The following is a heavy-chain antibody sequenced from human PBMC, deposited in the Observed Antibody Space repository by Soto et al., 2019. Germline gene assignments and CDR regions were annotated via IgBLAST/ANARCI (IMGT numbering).Heavy chain of an antibody. CDR2: IWYDGSLQ. CDR3: ANLWGDGYNLGQDYNGMDV. Sequence: GGSLRLSCAASGFSFENYGMHWVRQAPGRGLEWVAIIWYDGSLQYYAAAVKGRFTISRDNSKNTLYLEMNSLRAEDTAVYYCANLWGDGYNLGQDYNGMDVWGQGTTVTVSS. CDR1: GFSFENYG. D-gene: IGHD5-12*01. J-gene: IGHJ6*02. V-gene: IGHV3-33*06.